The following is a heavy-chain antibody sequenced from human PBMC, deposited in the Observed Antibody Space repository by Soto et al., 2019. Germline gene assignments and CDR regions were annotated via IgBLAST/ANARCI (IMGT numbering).Heavy chain of an antibody. CDR3: AKDPNSGRYCSGGSCSTNWFDP. CDR1: GFTFSSYA. V-gene: IGHV3-23*01. D-gene: IGHD2-15*01. J-gene: IGHJ5*02. Sequence: PGGSLRLSCAASGFTFSSYAMSRVRQAPGKGLEWVSAISGSGGSTYYADSVKGRFTISRDNSKNTLYLQMNSLRAEDTAVYYCAKDPNSGRYCSGGSCSTNWFDPWGQGTLVTVSS. CDR2: ISGSGGST.